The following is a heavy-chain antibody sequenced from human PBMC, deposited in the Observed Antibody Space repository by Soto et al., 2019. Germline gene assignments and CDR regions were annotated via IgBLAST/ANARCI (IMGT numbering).Heavy chain of an antibody. D-gene: IGHD6-13*01. CDR1: GLTISSASYY. V-gene: IGHV4-31*03. Sequence: QVLLQESGPGLMKPSQTLSLTCTVSGLTISSASYYWSWIRQHPGKGLEWVGNIYYNGSTYYSPSLKRRVTLWVDTSTNQFSLRLASVTAADTAVYYCARYRISGSWSKFDYWGQGTLVTVSS. J-gene: IGHJ4*02. CDR2: IYYNGST. CDR3: ARYRISGSWSKFDY.